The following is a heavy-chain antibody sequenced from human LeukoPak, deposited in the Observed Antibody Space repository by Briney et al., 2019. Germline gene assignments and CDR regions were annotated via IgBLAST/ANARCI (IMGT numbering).Heavy chain of an antibody. D-gene: IGHD2-15*01. CDR2: IYPGDSDT. V-gene: IGHV5-51*01. Sequence: SWESLKIFCKGSGYSFTSYWIGWVRQMPGKGLEWMGMIYPGDSDTRYSPSFQGQVTISADKSLSTAYLQWSSLKASDTAMYYCARAGTGTSLGYCSGGSCYSESILGDYWGQGTLVTVSS. CDR3: ARAGTGTSLGYCSGGSCYSESILGDY. J-gene: IGHJ4*02. CDR1: GYSFTSYW.